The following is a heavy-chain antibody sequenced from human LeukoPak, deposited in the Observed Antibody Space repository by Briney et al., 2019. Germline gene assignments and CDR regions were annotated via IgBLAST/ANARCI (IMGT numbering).Heavy chain of an antibody. CDR2: IKPNSGGT. CDR3: AREVDYYDTSDYFPLGY. D-gene: IGHD3-22*01. V-gene: IGHV1-2*02. CDR1: GYTFTAFS. J-gene: IGHJ4*02. Sequence: GASVKVSCKASGYTFTAFSMHWVRQAPGQGLEWMGWIKPNSGGTNYAQKFQGRVTMTRDTSISTAYMELSRLRSDDTAVYYCAREVDYYDTSDYFPLGYWGQGTLVTVSS.